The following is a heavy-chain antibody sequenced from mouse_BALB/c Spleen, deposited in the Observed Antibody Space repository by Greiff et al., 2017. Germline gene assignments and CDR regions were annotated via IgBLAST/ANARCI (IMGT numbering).Heavy chain of an antibody. CDR1: GYTFTDYN. D-gene: IGHD2-1*01. CDR3: ARDYGNYFWYFDV. V-gene: IGHV1-18*01. Sequence: EVQLQQSGPELVKPGASVKIPCKASGYTFTDYNMDWVKQSHGKSLEWIGDINPYNGGTGYNQKFKSKATLTVDNSSSTAYMELRSLTSEDSAVYYCARDYGNYFWYFDVWGAGTTVTVSS. CDR2: INPYNGGT. J-gene: IGHJ1*01.